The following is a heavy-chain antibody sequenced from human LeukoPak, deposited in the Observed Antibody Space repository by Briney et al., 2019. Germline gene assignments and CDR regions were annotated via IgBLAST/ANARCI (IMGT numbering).Heavy chain of an antibody. CDR1: GFTFSSYI. D-gene: IGHD5-18*01. CDR2: ISGSNNYI. Sequence: AGSLRLSCAASGFTFSSYIMNWVRQAPGKGLEWVSSISGSNNYIYYADSVKGRFTISRDNAKNSLYLQMNSLRADDTAVYYCARGYTHGLDVWGQGTTVTVSS. J-gene: IGHJ6*02. CDR3: ARGYTHGLDV. V-gene: IGHV3-21*01.